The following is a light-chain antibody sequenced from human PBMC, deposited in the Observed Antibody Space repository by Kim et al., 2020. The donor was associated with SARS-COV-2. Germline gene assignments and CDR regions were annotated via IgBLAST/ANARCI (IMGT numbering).Light chain of an antibody. CDR2: AAS. V-gene: IGKV1-16*01. CDR3: LQFNSYPYT. J-gene: IGKJ2*01. Sequence: SASVRDRVTLTCRASQDITDRLIWFQQRPGRAPTTLIYAASTLQSGVPSRFSGSGSGTDFTLTISSPQAEDFVTYYCLQFNSYPYTFGLGTKLEI. CDR1: QDITDR.